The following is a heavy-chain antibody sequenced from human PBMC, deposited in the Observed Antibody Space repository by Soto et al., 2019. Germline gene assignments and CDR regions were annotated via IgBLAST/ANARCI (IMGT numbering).Heavy chain of an antibody. CDR2: ISAYNGNT. D-gene: IGHD2-15*01. CDR1: GYTFTSYG. Sequence: QVQLVQSGAEVKKPGASVKVSCKASGYTFTSYGISWVRQAPGQGLEWMGWISAYNGNTNYAQKLQGRVTMTTDTTTTTAYMELRSLRSDDTAVYYCARETPRTNDGGNCHFQHWGQGTLVTVSS. V-gene: IGHV1-18*01. J-gene: IGHJ1*01. CDR3: ARETPRTNDGGNCHFQH.